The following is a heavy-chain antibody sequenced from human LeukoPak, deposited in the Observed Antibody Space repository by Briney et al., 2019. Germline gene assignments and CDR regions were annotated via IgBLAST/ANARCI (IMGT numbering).Heavy chain of an antibody. CDR3: ARNSGYDYSFDY. D-gene: IGHD5-12*01. J-gene: IGHJ4*02. V-gene: IGHV4-31*03. CDR1: GGSISSGGYD. CDR2: IYYSGST. Sequence: SETLSLTCTVSGGSISSGGYDWSWIRQHPGKGLEWSGYIYYSGSTYYNPSLKSRVTISVDTSKNQFSLKLSSVTAADTAVYYCARNSGYDYSFDYWGQGTLVTVSS.